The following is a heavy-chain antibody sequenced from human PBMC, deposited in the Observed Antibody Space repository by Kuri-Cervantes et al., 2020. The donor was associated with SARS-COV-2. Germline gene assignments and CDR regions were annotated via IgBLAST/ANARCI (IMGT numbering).Heavy chain of an antibody. V-gene: IGHV4-4*07. D-gene: IGHD3-16*01. J-gene: IGHJ4*02. CDR3: ARGQALFYDYVWGSYARGGPSVDY. CDR1: GGSISSYY. CDR2: IYTSGST. Sequence: SETLSLTCTVSGGSISSYYWSWIRQPAGKGLEWIGRIYTSGSTNYNPSLKSRVTISVDTSKNQFSLKLSSVTAADTAVYYCARGQALFYDYVWGSYARGGPSVDYWGQGTLVTVSS.